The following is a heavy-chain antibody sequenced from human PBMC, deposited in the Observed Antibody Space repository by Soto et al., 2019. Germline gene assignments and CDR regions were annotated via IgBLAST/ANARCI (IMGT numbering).Heavy chain of an antibody. D-gene: IGHD1-26*01. CDR2: IYPGHPVT. J-gene: IGHJ4*02. CDR3: AKMIVGATSSDY. CDR1: GYSFTYYW. V-gene: IGHV5-51*03. Sequence: GESLNISCKGSGYSFTYYWNNWVRHMPGKGLEWTLTIYPGHPVTPYSPSFQRQVTTPADKSISTAYLQWSSLKVSDTAMYYCAKMIVGATSSDYCEQGPPVTVS.